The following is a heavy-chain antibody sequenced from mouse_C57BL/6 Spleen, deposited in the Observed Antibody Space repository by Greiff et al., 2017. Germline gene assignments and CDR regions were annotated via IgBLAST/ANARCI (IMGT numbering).Heavy chain of an antibody. Sequence: EVKLVESGGGLVKPGGSLKLSCAASGFTFSSYTMSWVRQPPGKRLEWVATISGGGGNTNYPDSVKGRFTIARDNAKNTLYLQMSSLRSEDTALYYCASHTANSYYIDYWGQGTSLTVSS. D-gene: IGHD1-2*01. J-gene: IGHJ2*02. CDR3: ASHTANSYYIDY. CDR2: ISGGGGNT. CDR1: GFTFSSYT. V-gene: IGHV5-9*01.